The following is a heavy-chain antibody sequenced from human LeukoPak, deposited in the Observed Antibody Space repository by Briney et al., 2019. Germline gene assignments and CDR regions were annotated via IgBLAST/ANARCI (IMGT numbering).Heavy chain of an antibody. CDR3: ARVPFLEWLFFDY. J-gene: IGHJ4*02. CDR2: IYYSGST. V-gene: IGHV4-61*08. Sequence: SETLSLTCTVSGGSISSGGYYWSWIRQHPGKGLEWIGYIYYSGSTNYNPSLKSRVTISVDTSKNQFSLKLSSVTAADTAVYYCARVPFLEWLFFDYWGQGTLVAVSS. D-gene: IGHD3-3*01. CDR1: GGSISSGGYY.